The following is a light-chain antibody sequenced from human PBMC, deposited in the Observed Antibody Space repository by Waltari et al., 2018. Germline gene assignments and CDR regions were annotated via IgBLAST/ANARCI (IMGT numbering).Light chain of an antibody. V-gene: IGLV7-46*01. J-gene: IGLJ3*02. Sequence: QAVVTQEPSLTVSTAGTVTFTCRSRTGSATSGHFPYWFQQKPGQVPQTLMYGTTNKHAWTPARFSGSLLGGKAALILSGAQPEDESEYYFILWYSGARWVFGGGTKLTVL. CDR1: TGSATSGHF. CDR2: GTT. CDR3: ILWYSGARWV.